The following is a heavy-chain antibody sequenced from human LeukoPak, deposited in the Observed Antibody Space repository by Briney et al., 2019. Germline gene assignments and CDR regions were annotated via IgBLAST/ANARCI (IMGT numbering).Heavy chain of an antibody. J-gene: IGHJ4*02. CDR1: GGSISSYY. CDR2: ISYSGST. Sequence: SETLSLTCTVSGGSISSYYWSWIRQPPGKGLEWIGYISYSGSTNYNPSLKSRVTVSLDTSKNQFSLKLSSVTAADTAVYYCARELRSQYSGGSMWGQGTLVTVSS. D-gene: IGHD2-21*01. CDR3: ARELRSQYSGGSM. V-gene: IGHV4-59*01.